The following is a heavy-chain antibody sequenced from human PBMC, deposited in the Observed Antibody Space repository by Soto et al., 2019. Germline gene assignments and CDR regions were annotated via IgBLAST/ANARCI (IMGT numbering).Heavy chain of an antibody. CDR3: ARAGSGYYYGWYFDL. V-gene: IGHV3-7*05. J-gene: IGHJ2*01. Sequence: EVQLVESGGGLVQPGGSVRLSCAASGFTFSSYWMSWVRQAPGKGLEWVANIKQDGSEKYYVDSVKGRFTISRDNAKNSLYLQMNSLRAEDTAVYYCARAGSGYYYGWYFDLWGRGTLVTVSS. CDR1: GFTFSSYW. CDR2: IKQDGSEK. D-gene: IGHD3-22*01.